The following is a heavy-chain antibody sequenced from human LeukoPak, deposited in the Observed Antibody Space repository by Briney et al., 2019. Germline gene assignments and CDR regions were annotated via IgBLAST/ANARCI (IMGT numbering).Heavy chain of an antibody. CDR1: GYTFTDFY. D-gene: IGHD3-10*01. V-gene: IGHV1-2*02. J-gene: IGHJ3*02. CDR3: ARALLPALIKTSGGDI. Sequence: ASVKVSCTASGYTFTDFYLHWVRQAPGQGLEWMGWINPKIANTIYARQFQGMVTITRNTSIAQVYRDLTGLTSDDTAVYHCARALLPALIKTSGGDIWGHGTMVTVSS. CDR2: INPKIANT.